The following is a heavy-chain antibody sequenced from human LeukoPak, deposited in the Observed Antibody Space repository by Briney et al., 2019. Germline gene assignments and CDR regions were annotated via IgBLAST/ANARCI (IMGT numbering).Heavy chain of an antibody. CDR2: ISSSSYI. CDR1: GFTFSSYS. CDR3: ARGGVVVTDTLNDY. D-gene: IGHD2-21*02. J-gene: IGHJ4*02. V-gene: IGHV3-21*01. Sequence: GGSLRLSCAASGFTFSSYSMNWVRQAPGKGLEWVSSISSSSYIYYADSVKGRFTISRDNAKNSLYLQMNSLRAEDTAVYYCARGGVVVTDTLNDYWGQGTLVTVSS.